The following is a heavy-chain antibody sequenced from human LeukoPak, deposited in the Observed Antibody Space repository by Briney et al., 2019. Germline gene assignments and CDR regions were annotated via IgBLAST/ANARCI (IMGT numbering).Heavy chain of an antibody. V-gene: IGHV3-33*01. CDR2: IWYDGSNK. Sequence: PGGSLRLSCAASGFTFSSYGMHWVRQAPGKGLEWVAVIWYDGSNKYYADSVKGRFTISRDNSKNTLYLQMNSLRAEDTAVYHCARVKRCSSTSCYLRLYYYGMDVWGQGTTVTVSS. CDR1: GFTFSSYG. D-gene: IGHD2-2*01. J-gene: IGHJ6*02. CDR3: ARVKRCSSTSCYLRLYYYGMDV.